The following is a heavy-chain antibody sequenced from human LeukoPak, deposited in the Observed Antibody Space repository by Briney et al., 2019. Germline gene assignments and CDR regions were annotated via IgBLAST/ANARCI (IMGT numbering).Heavy chain of an antibody. CDR1: GFTFSSYG. CDR3: ARHLSGVTGYTYGRGIDY. V-gene: IGHV3-48*04. CDR2: ISSSSSTI. J-gene: IGHJ4*02. D-gene: IGHD5-18*01. Sequence: PGGSLRLSCAASGFTFSSYGMNWVRQAPGKGLEWVSYISSSSSTIYYADSVKGRFTISRDNAKTSLYLQMNSLRAEDTAVYYCARHLSGVTGYTYGRGIDYWGQGTLVTVSS.